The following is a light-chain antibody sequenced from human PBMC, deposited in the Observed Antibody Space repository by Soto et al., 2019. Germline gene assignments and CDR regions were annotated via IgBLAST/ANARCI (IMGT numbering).Light chain of an antibody. J-gene: IGLJ2*01. V-gene: IGLV1-36*01. Sequence: QSVLTQPPSVSAAPRQRVTISCSGSRSNIGNNAVNWYQPLPGKAPKLLIYYDDLLSSGVSDRFSGSKSGTSASLAISGLQSEDEADYYCAVWDDNLNGVVFGGGTKLTVL. CDR3: AVWDDNLNGVV. CDR2: YDD. CDR1: RSNIGNNA.